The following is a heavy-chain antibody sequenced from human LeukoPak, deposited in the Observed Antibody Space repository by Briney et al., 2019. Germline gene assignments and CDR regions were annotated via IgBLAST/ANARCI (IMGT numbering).Heavy chain of an antibody. D-gene: IGHD3-22*01. CDR3: AKGRRFNDSSGYASDAFDI. Sequence: GGSLRLSCAASGFTFSSYAMSWVRQAPGKGLEWVSSSGDNTRYADSVKGRFTISRDNSKNTLDLQMNSLRAEDTAVYYCAKGRRFNDSSGYASDAFDIWGQGTMVTVSS. CDR2: SGDNT. CDR1: GFTFSSYA. J-gene: IGHJ3*02. V-gene: IGHV3-23*01.